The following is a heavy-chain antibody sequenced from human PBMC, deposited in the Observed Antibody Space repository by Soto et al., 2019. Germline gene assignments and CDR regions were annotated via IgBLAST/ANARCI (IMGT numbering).Heavy chain of an antibody. V-gene: IGHV1-8*01. CDR2: MNPNSGNT. J-gene: IGHJ6*03. D-gene: IGHD6-13*01. Sequence: QVQLVQSGAEVKKPGASVKVSCKASGYTFTSYDINWVRQATGQGIEWMGWMNPNSGNTGYAQKFKGRVTMTRNTSINTAYMDLSSLRSDDTAVYYCARVPTSSWLYYYYMDVWGKGTTVTVSS. CDR1: GYTFTSYD. CDR3: ARVPTSSWLYYYYMDV.